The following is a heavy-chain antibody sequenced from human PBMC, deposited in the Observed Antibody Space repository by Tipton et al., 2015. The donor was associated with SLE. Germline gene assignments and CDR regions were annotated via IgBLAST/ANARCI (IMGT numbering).Heavy chain of an antibody. V-gene: IGHV4-61*09. CDR3: AREHYYDSSGWPDALDI. J-gene: IGHJ3*02. Sequence: TLSLTCTVSGGSISSGSYYWSWIRQPAGKGLEWIGYIYTSGSTNYNPSLKSRVTISVDTSKNQFSLKLSSVTAADTAVYYCAREHYYDSSGWPDALDIWGQGTMVTVSS. CDR2: IYTSGST. CDR1: GGSISSGSYY. D-gene: IGHD3-22*01.